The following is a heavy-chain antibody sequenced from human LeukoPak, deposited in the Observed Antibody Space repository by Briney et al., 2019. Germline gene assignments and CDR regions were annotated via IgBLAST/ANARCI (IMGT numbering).Heavy chain of an antibody. CDR2: FYTSGST. CDR3: ATDLYYFFDN. Sequence: PSETLSLTCTVSGVSIRSYYWSWIRQPAGKGLEWIGRFYTSGSTNYNPSLKRRVTMSVDTSKNQLSLKLSSVTAADTAVYYCATDLYYFFDNWGQGTLVTVSS. J-gene: IGHJ4*02. D-gene: IGHD1-26*01. CDR1: GVSIRSYY. V-gene: IGHV4-4*07.